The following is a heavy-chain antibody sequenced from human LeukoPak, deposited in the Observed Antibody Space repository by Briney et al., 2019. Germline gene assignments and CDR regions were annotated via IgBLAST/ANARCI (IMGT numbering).Heavy chain of an antibody. CDR3: ARYSSGWYPYYFDY. D-gene: IGHD6-19*01. CDR2: ISGSGGST. J-gene: IGHJ4*02. CDR1: GFTFSSYA. V-gene: IGHV3-23*01. Sequence: PGGSLRLSCAASGFTFSSYAMSWVRQAPGKGLEWVSAISGSGGSTYYADSVKGRFTISRDNAKNSLYLQMNSLRAEDTAVYYCARYSSGWYPYYFDYRGQGTLVTVSS.